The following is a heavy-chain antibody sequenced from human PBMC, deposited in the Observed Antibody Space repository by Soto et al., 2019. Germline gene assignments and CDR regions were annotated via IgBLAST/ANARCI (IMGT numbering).Heavy chain of an antibody. D-gene: IGHD3-10*01. CDR3: ARSPYYGSGSPMGLDP. V-gene: IGHV4-61*01. CDR1: GGSISSPNFY. J-gene: IGHJ5*02. Sequence: SETLSLTCTVSGGSISSPNFYWSWIRQHPGKGLEWIGYIYYSGSTNYNPSLKSRVTISVDTSKNQFSLKLSSVTAADTAVYYCARSPYYGSGSPMGLDPWGQGTLVTVSS. CDR2: IYYSGST.